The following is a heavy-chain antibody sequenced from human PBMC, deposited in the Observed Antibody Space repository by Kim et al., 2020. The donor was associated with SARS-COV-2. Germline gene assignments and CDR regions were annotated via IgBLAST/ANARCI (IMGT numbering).Heavy chain of an antibody. CDR2: MSGMSGSGATT. CDR3: TNGGVGTHYHYFDS. V-gene: IGHV3-23*01. J-gene: IGHJ4*02. Sequence: GGSLRLFCAASGFAFSNYAMSWVRQAPGKGLEWVSGMSGMSGSGATTYYADSVKGRFTVSRDNSKNTLFLQMNSLRAEDTAMYYCTNGGVGTHYHYFDSWGQGTLVTVSS. D-gene: IGHD2-21*02. CDR1: GFAFSNYA.